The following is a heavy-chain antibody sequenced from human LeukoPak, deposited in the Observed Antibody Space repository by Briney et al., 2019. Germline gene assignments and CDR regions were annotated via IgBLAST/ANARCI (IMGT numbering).Heavy chain of an antibody. CDR1: GFSLSNCRMG. V-gene: IGHV2-26*01. J-gene: IGHJ5*02. Sequence: ESGPVLVKPTETLTLTFTVSGFSLSNCRMGLSWIRQPPGKALEWLAHIFSNEEKYYSTSLKSRRTISKDTSKSQVVLTITNMYTVDTTTYYCARILLETYSSGWANGFDPWGQGTLVTVSS. D-gene: IGHD6-19*01. CDR3: ARILLETYSSGWANGFDP. CDR2: IFSNEEK.